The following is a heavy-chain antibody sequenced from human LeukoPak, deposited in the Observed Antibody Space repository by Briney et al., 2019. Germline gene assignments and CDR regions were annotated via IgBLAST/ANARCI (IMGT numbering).Heavy chain of an antibody. V-gene: IGHV3-21*01. CDR1: GFTFSSYS. CDR2: ISSSSSYI. Sequence: PGGSLRLSCAASGFTFSSYSMNWVRQAPGKGLEWVSSISSSSSYIYYADSVKGRFTISRDNAKNSLYLQMNNLRAEDTAVYYCARDRIWSGYCSGGSCYSENFDYWGQGTLVTVSS. CDR3: ARDRIWSGYCSGGSCYSENFDY. D-gene: IGHD2-15*01. J-gene: IGHJ4*02.